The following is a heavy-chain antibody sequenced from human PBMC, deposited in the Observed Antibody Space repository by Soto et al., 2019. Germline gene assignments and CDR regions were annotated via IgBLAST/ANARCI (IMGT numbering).Heavy chain of an antibody. D-gene: IGHD6-13*01. CDR3: ASWGGIASPAYDGSLAPYDY. Sequence: SVKVSCKASGGTFSSYAISWVRQAPGQGLEWMGGIIPIFGTANYAQKFQGRVTITADESTSTAYMELSSLRSEDTAVYYCASWGGIASPAYDGSLAPYDYWGQGTLVTVSS. CDR2: IIPIFGTA. J-gene: IGHJ4*02. V-gene: IGHV1-69*13. CDR1: GGTFSSYA.